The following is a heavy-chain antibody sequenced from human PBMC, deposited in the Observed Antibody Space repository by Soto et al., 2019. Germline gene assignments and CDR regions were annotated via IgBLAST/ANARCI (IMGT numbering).Heavy chain of an antibody. V-gene: IGHV3-49*03. J-gene: IGHJ4*02. CDR3: TRGLYTDYETAPLFFDF. CDR1: GFTFGAYA. Sequence: GGSLRLSCTTSGFTFGAYALSWFRQAPGKGLEWVGFSRSKGYGGTTEFAASVRGRFTISRDDSNSIAYLQMNSLKTEDTAVYYCTRGLYTDYETAPLFFDFWGQGTPVTVSS. D-gene: IGHD5-12*01. CDR2: SRSKGYGGTT.